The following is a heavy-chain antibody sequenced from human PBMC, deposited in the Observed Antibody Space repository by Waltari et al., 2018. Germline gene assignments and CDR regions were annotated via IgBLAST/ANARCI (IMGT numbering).Heavy chain of an antibody. Sequence: QLQLQESGPGLVKPSGTLSLSCAVSGDSVSSAYLWNWVRQSPQKGLEWIGQVHGSGRTNYNPSFASRVTVSLDTSKNLFSLKVTSATAADTAVYYCARDRGRGLYPDTWGPGTLVTVSP. J-gene: IGHJ5*02. CDR1: GDSVSSAYL. V-gene: IGHV4-4*02. CDR3: ARDRGRGLYPDT. CDR2: VHGSGRT. D-gene: IGHD2-15*01.